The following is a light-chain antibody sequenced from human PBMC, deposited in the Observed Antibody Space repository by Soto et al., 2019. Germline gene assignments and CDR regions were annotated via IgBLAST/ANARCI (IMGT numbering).Light chain of an antibody. Sequence: DIQMTQSPSSLSASVGDRVTISCRASQGINNDLGWYQQKPGKAPKRLIYEASTLQSGVPSRFSGSGPGTEFTLTTSSLQPEDFANSECHEHNDYPRTFGGGTQVAIK. V-gene: IGKV1-17*01. CDR3: HEHNDYPRT. CDR2: EAS. J-gene: IGKJ4*01. CDR1: QGINND.